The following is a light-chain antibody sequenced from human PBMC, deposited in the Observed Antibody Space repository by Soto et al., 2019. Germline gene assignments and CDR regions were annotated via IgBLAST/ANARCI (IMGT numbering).Light chain of an antibody. V-gene: IGLV2-14*01. CDR2: EVN. CDR3: SSFTITSTYV. Sequence: QSVLTQPASVSGSPGQSITISCTGTTSDVGACNCVSWYQQHPGKAPKLMIYEVNNRPSGVSNRFSGSKSGNTASLTISGLQAEDEADYYCSSFTITSTYVFGTGTKLTVL. J-gene: IGLJ1*01. CDR1: TSDVGACNC.